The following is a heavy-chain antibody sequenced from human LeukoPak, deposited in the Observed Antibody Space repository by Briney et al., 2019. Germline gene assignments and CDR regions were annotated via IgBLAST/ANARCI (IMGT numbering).Heavy chain of an antibody. D-gene: IGHD1-7*01. CDR3: ARDWNWAIDY. CDR2: ISAYNGNT. Sequence: GASVKVSCKASGGTFSSYAISWVRQAPGQGLEWMGWISAYNGNTNYAQKLQGRVTMTTDTSTSTAYMELRSLRSDDTAVYYCARDWNWAIDYWGQGTLVTVSS. V-gene: IGHV1-18*01. J-gene: IGHJ4*02. CDR1: GGTFSSYA.